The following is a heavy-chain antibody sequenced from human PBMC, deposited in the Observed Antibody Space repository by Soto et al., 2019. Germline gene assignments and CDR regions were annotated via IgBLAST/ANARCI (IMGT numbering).Heavy chain of an antibody. J-gene: IGHJ4*02. CDR2: ISSSSSTI. V-gene: IGHV3-48*02. CDR3: ARVQRSGGYYYDSSGY. CDR1: GFTFSSYS. D-gene: IGHD3-22*01. Sequence: PGGSLRLSCAASGFTFSSYSMNWVRQAPGKGLEWVSYISSSSSTIYYADSVKGRFTISRDNAKNSLYLQMNSLRDEDTAVYYCARVQRSGGYYYDSSGYWGQGTLVTVSS.